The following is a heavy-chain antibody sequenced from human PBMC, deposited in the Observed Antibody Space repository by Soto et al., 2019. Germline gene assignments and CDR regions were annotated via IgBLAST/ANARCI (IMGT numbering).Heavy chain of an antibody. CDR2: IYYSGCT. Sequence: SETLSLTCTVSGGSISSSSYYWGWIRQPPGKGLEWIGSIYYSGCTYYNPSLKSRVTISVDTSKNQFSLKLSSVTAADTAVYYCARPYDVRSAFDIWGQGTMVTVSS. CDR1: GGSISSSSYY. D-gene: IGHD1-1*01. CDR3: ARPYDVRSAFDI. V-gene: IGHV4-39*01. J-gene: IGHJ3*02.